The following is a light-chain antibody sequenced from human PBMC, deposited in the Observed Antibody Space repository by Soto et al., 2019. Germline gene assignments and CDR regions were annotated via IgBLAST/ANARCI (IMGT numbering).Light chain of an antibody. V-gene: IGKV1-5*01. J-gene: IGKJ2*01. CDR2: DAS. Sequence: DIQMTQSPSTLSASVGDRVTITCRASQSISDWLAWYQQKPGKAPKLLIFDASSLKSGVPSRFSGSGSGTVFTLTINSLQPEDFATYYCQQIHSTSSYTFGQGTKVDI. CDR1: QSISDW. CDR3: QQIHSTSSYT.